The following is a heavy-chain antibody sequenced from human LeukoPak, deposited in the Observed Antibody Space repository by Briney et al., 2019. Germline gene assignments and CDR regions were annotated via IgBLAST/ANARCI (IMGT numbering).Heavy chain of an antibody. V-gene: IGHV4-59*11. D-gene: IGHD6-13*01. CDR3: ARGGSSWSYAMDV. Sequence: SETLSLTCTVSGGSIKSHYWSWIRQTPGKGLEWIGCIYGSGSTYHNPSLKSRVTISVDMSKNQFSLKVSSVTAADTAVYYCARGGSSWSYAMDVWGQGTTVTVSS. CDR1: GGSIKSHY. CDR2: IYGSGST. J-gene: IGHJ6*02.